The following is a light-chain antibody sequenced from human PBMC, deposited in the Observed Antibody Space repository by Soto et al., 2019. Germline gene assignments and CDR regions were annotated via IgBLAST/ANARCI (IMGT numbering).Light chain of an antibody. J-gene: IGLJ1*01. CDR3: AAWDDSLNGDV. CDR1: SSNIGSNT. Sequence: QSALTQPPSASGTPGQRVTISCSGNSSNIGSNTVNWYQQLPGTAPKLLIYSYNQRPSGVPDRFSGSKSGTSASLAISGLQSEDEADYYCAAWDDSLNGDVFGTGTKLTVL. V-gene: IGLV1-44*01. CDR2: SYN.